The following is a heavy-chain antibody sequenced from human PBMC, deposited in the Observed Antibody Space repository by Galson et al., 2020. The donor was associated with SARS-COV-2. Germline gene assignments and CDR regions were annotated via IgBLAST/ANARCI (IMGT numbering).Heavy chain of an antibody. V-gene: IGHV3-48*03. Sequence: TGGSLRLSCAAPGISFSSYDMNWVRQAPGKGLEWLSYISSSGSATYYGDSVKGRFTISRDNAKNTLYLQMDSLRAEDTAVYYCARDTRAHTYRYTLLENWGQGTLVTVSP. CDR3: ARDTRAHTYRYTLLEN. J-gene: IGHJ4*02. D-gene: IGHD5-18*01. CDR2: ISSSGSAT. CDR1: GISFSSYD.